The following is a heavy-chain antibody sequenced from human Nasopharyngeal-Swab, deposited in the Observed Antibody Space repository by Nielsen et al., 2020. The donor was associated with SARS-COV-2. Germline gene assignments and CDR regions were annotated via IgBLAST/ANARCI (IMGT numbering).Heavy chain of an antibody. J-gene: IGHJ6*02. Sequence: GGSLRLSCAASGFTFSSYWMHWVRQAPGKGLVWVSRINSDGSSTSYADSVKGRFTISRDNAKNTLYLQMNSLRAEDTAVYYCARDPVVPAALMYGMDVWGQGTTVTVSS. CDR3: ARDPVVPAALMYGMDV. CDR1: GFTFSSYW. V-gene: IGHV3-74*01. D-gene: IGHD2-2*01. CDR2: INSDGSST.